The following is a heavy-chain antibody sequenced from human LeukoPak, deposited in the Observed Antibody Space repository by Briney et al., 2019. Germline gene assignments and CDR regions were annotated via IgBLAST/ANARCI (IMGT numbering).Heavy chain of an antibody. V-gene: IGHV4-34*01. Sequence: SETLSLTCAVYGGSFSGYYWSWIRQPPGKGLEWIGVINHSGSTNYNPSLKSRVTISVDTSKNQFSLKLSSVTAADTAVYYCARGLISQAVAGTIDYWGQGTLVTVSS. CDR2: INHSGST. J-gene: IGHJ4*02. D-gene: IGHD6-19*01. CDR1: GGSFSGYY. CDR3: ARGLISQAVAGTIDY.